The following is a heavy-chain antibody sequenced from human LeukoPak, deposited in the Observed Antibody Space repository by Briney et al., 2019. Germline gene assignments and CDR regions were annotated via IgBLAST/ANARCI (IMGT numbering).Heavy chain of an antibody. CDR1: AESVSTNSAG. CDR3: ARGWLQSGFDY. CDR2: TYYNSNWYK. J-gene: IGHJ4*02. D-gene: IGHD5-24*01. Sequence: SQTLSLACAISAESVSTNSAGWNWIRQYPSRGLEWLGRTYYNSNWYKDNAASVKSRITINPDTSKNQFSLQLNSVTPEDTAVYYCARGWLQSGFDYWSQGTLVTVSS. V-gene: IGHV6-1*01.